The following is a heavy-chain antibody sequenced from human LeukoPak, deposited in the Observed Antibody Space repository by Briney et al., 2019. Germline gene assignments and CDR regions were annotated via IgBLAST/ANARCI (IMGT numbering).Heavy chain of an antibody. Sequence: ASVKVSCKXSGYTFTSYGISWVRQAPAQGLERMGWSSAYNGNTNYSQKLQGRVTMTTDTSTSTAYMEQRSLRSDDTAVYCCARDGAGYSSGWSNWFDPWGQGTLVTVSS. V-gene: IGHV1-18*01. CDR2: SSAYNGNT. CDR1: GYTFTSYG. J-gene: IGHJ5*02. D-gene: IGHD6-19*01. CDR3: ARDGAGYSSGWSNWFDP.